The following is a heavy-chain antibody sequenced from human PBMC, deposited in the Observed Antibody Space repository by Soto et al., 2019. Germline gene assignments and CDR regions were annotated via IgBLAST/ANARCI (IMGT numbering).Heavy chain of an antibody. D-gene: IGHD3-22*01. Sequence: QAGGSLRLSCAASGFTFSSYAMSWVRQAPGKGLEWVSAISGSGGSTYYADSVKGRFTISRDNSKNTLYLQMNSLRAEDTAVYYCAKSLYYYDSSGYFDYWGQGTLVTVSS. CDR3: AKSLYYYDSSGYFDY. CDR2: ISGSGGST. J-gene: IGHJ4*02. CDR1: GFTFSSYA. V-gene: IGHV3-23*01.